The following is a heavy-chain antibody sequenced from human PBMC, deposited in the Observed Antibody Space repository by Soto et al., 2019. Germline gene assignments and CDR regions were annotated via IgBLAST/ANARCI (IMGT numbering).Heavy chain of an antibody. D-gene: IGHD2-8*01. J-gene: IGHJ6*02. CDR1: GYTFSRYG. Sequence: QGQLVQSGPEAKKPGASVKVSCKASGYTFSRYGISWVRQAPGQGLEWMGWISGYNGDTKYAPKVQGRVTMTIDTSTYTAYMELRSLTSDDTAIYYCAKNGQPPYYYYGMDVWCQGTTVTVSS. CDR3: AKNGQPPYYYYGMDV. V-gene: IGHV1-18*01. CDR2: ISGYNGDT.